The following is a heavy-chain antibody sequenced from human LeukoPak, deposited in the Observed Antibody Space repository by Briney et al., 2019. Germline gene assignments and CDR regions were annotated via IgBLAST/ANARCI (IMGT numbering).Heavy chain of an antibody. CDR2: IYYSGST. V-gene: IGHV4-39*01. D-gene: IGHD6-13*01. CDR1: GGSISSSSYY. CDR3: ASLLAKVSAGSKYYYYGMDV. Sequence: PSETLSLTCTVSGGSISSSSYYWGWIRQPPGKGLEWIGSIYYSGSTYYNPSLKSRVTISVDTSENQFSLKLSSVTAADTAVYYCASLLAKVSAGSKYYYYGMDVWGQGTTVTVSS. J-gene: IGHJ6*02.